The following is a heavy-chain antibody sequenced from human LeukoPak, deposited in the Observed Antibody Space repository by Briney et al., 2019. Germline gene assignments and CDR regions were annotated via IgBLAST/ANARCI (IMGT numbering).Heavy chain of an antibody. V-gene: IGHV4-39*01. CDR3: ARTAGVLRYFDWLTY. J-gene: IGHJ4*02. CDR2: ICYSGYT. Sequence: SETLSLTCTVSGGSIRSSTYYWAWIRQPPGKGLEWIGSICYSGYTHQNPSLKSPVTISVDTSKNQFSLKLDSVTAADTAVYYCARTAGVLRYFDWLTYWGQGILVTVSS. D-gene: IGHD3-9*01. CDR1: GGSIRSSTYY.